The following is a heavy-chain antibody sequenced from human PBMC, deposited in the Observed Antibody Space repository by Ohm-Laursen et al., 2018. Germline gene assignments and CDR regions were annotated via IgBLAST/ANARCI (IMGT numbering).Heavy chain of an antibody. CDR2: ISGSGSRT. V-gene: IGHV3-23*01. D-gene: IGHD2-15*01. CDR3: AKVYYCSGGSCYSWELTNGFDI. Sequence: SLRLSCAASGFTFRSYAMTWVRQAPGKGLEWVSGISGSGSRTYYADSVKGRFTISRDNSKNTVHLQMNSLRAEDTAVYYCAKVYYCSGGSCYSWELTNGFDIWGQGTMVTVSS. CDR1: GFTFRSYA. J-gene: IGHJ3*02.